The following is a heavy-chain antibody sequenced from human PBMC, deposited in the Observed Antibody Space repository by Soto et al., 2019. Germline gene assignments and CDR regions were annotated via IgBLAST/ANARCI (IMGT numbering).Heavy chain of an antibody. CDR2: IIPIFGTA. CDR1: GGTFSSYA. V-gene: IGHV1-69*05. D-gene: IGHD3-9*01. CDR3: ARDSGLVLDTTGYFDY. Sequence: SGTISCTASGGTFSSYAISWVRQAPGQGLEWMGGIIPIFGTANYAQKFQGRVTLTTDTSSNTAYLEMQRLTSDDTAVYYCARDSGLVLDTTGYFDYWGHGTRVTVSS. J-gene: IGHJ4*01.